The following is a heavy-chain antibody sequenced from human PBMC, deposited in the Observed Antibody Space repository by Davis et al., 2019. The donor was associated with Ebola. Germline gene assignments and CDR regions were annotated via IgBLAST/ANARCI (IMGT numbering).Heavy chain of an antibody. J-gene: IGHJ4*02. Sequence: ASVKVSCKASGYTFTSYAMNWVRQAPGQGLEWMGWINTNTGNPTYAQGFTGRFVFSLDTSVSTAYLQISSLKAEDTAVYYCVREKTVTRGISFDQWGQGTLVTVSS. CDR3: VREKTVTRGISFDQ. V-gene: IGHV7-4-1*02. D-gene: IGHD3-10*01. CDR2: INTNTGNP. CDR1: GYTFTSYA.